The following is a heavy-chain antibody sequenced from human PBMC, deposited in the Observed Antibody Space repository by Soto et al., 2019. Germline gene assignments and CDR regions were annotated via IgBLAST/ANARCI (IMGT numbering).Heavy chain of an antibody. CDR1: GFTFRSYW. Sequence: PGGSLRLSCAVSGFTFRSYWMHRVRQAPGKGLVWVSRINSDGSSTNYADSVKGRFTVSRDNAKSTLYLQMNSLRADDTAVYYCTRGGTSVSYWGRFDYWGQGTLVTVSS. V-gene: IGHV3-74*01. CDR2: INSDGSST. D-gene: IGHD1-26*01. CDR3: TRGGTSVSYWGRFDY. J-gene: IGHJ4*02.